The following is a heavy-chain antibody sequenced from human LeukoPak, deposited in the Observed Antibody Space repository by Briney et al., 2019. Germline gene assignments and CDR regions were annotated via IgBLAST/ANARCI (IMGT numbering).Heavy chain of an antibody. V-gene: IGHV4-34*01. CDR2: INHSGRT. Sequence: SETLSLTCTVSGGSISSYYWSWIRQPPGKGGEGMGEINHSGRTNYNPSLKSRVTISVDTSKTQFSLKLSSVTAEDTAVYYCARHSYYYGSGSYKRYYYMDVWGKGTTVTVSS. J-gene: IGHJ6*03. CDR3: ARHSYYYGSGSYKRYYYMDV. CDR1: GGSISSYY. D-gene: IGHD3-10*01.